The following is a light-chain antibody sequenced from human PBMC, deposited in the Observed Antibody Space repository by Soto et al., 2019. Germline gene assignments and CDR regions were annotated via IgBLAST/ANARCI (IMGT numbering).Light chain of an antibody. CDR2: GAS. CDR3: QQYNNWPYT. V-gene: IGKV3-15*01. J-gene: IGKJ2*01. CDR1: QSVSSN. Sequence: EIVMTQSPATLSVSPGERATLSCRASQSVSSNLAWYQQKPGQAPRLLIYGASTRATGIPARFSGSGPGTEFVLTISSLQSEDFAVYYCQQYNNWPYTFGQGTKLEIK.